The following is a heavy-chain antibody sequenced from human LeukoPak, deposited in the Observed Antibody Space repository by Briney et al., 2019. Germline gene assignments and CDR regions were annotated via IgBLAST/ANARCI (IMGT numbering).Heavy chain of an antibody. CDR3: ARSSSWYYNWFDP. CDR2: IYYSGST. J-gene: IGHJ5*02. CDR1: GGSISSGGYY. D-gene: IGHD6-13*01. V-gene: IGHV4-31*03. Sequence: SQTLSLTCTVSGGSISSGGYYWSWIRQHPGKGLEWIGYIYYSGSTYYNPSLKSRVTISVDTSKNQFSLKLGSVTAADTAVYYCARSSSWYYNWFDPWGQGTLVTVSS.